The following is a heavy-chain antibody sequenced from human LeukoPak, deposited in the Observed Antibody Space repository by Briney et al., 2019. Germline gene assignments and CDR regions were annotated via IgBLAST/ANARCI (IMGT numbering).Heavy chain of an antibody. Sequence: GESLKISCAASGFTVSSNYMSWVRQAPGKGLEWVSVIYSGGSTYYADSVKGRFTISRDNSKNTLYLQMNSLRAEDTAVYYCARAPDDILTGFAFDIWGQGTMVTVSS. CDR3: ARAPDDILTGFAFDI. J-gene: IGHJ3*02. CDR1: GFTVSSNY. CDR2: IYSGGST. D-gene: IGHD3-9*01. V-gene: IGHV3-66*01.